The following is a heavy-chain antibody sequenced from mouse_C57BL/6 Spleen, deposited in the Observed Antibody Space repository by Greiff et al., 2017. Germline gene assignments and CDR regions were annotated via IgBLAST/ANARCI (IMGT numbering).Heavy chain of an antibody. CDR2: IDPSDSYT. CDR1: GYTFTSYW. V-gene: IGHV1-69*01. D-gene: IGHD4-1*01. J-gene: IGHJ1*03. Sequence: QVQLQQPGAELVMPGASVKLSCKASGYTFTSYWMHWVKQRPGQGLEWIGEIDPSDSYTNYNQKFKGKSTLTVDKSSSTAYMQLSSLTSEDSAVYYCARPSVSLTGSYWYFDVWGTGTTVTVSS. CDR3: ARPSVSLTGSYWYFDV.